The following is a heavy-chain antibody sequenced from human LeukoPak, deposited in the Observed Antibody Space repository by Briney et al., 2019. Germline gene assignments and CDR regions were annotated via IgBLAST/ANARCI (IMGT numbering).Heavy chain of an antibody. V-gene: IGHV4-61*02. CDR3: ARGRVSSSTWYSTYYYYFYMDV. D-gene: IGHD1-1*01. J-gene: IGHJ6*03. CDR2: IYTSGST. Sequence: SETLSLTCTVSGGSISSGSYYWSWIRQPAGKGLEWIGRIYTSGSTNYNPSLKSRVTISVDTSKNQFSLRLRSVTAADTAVYFCARGRVSSSTWYSTYYYYFYMDVWGKGTTVTVSS. CDR1: GGSISSGSYY.